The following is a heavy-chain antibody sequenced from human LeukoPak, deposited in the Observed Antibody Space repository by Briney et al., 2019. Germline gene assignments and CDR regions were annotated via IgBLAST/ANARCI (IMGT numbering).Heavy chain of an antibody. D-gene: IGHD2-2*01. CDR1: GFTFSSYS. J-gene: IGHJ4*02. Sequence: GGCLRLSCAASGFTFSSYSMNWVRPAPGKGVEWVSLVSSSRSSIYYADSVKGRFTISRDNAKKSLYLQMSSLRAEDTAVYYCARGEMSAMLDYWGQGTLVTVSS. V-gene: IGHV3-21*01. CDR3: ARGEMSAMLDY. CDR2: VSSSRSSI.